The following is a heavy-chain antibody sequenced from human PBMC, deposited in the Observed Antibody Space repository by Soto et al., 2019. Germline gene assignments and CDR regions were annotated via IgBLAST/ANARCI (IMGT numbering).Heavy chain of an antibody. J-gene: IGHJ6*02. V-gene: IGHV1-46*01. D-gene: IGHD6-6*01. CDR2: INPSGGST. CDR3: ARPLAARPPSYYGMHV. Sequence: ASVKVSCKACGYAFTSYYMHWVRQARGQGLEWMGIINPSGGSTSYAQKFQGRVTMTRDTYTSTVYMELSSLRSEDTAVYYCARPLAARPPSYYGMHVWCQGITVTVSS. CDR1: GYAFTSYY.